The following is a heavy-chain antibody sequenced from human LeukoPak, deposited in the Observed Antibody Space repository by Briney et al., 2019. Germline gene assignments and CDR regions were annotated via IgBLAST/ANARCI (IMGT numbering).Heavy chain of an antibody. CDR3: ANEVRPNDY. CDR2: IDISGGST. Sequence: GWSLRLSCVASGFTFSSHAMCWVRQAPGKGLEWVASIDISGGSTYYEDSVQGRFTISRDNSKNTLYLEMNSLRVEDTALYYCANEVRPNDYWGQGTLVTVSS. CDR1: GFTFSSHA. D-gene: IGHD1-1*01. V-gene: IGHV3-23*01. J-gene: IGHJ4*02.